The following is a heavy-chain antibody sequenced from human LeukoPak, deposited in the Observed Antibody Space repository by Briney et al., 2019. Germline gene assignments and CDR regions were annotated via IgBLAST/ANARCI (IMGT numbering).Heavy chain of an antibody. Sequence: SETLSLTCTVSGGSISSGGYYWSWIRQPPGKGLEWIGEINHSGSTNYNPSLKSRVTISVDTSKNQFSLKLSSVTAADTAVYYCARVKRTRGSGPLHRPPQWKTFDYWGQGTLVTVSS. D-gene: IGHD2-15*01. CDR3: ARVKRTRGSGPLHRPPQWKTFDY. CDR2: INHSGST. CDR1: GGSISSGGYY. J-gene: IGHJ4*02. V-gene: IGHV4-39*07.